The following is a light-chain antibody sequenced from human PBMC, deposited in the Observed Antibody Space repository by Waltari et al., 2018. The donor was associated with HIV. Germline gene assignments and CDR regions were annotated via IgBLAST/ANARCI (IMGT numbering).Light chain of an antibody. Sequence: IVMSQSPLSLAVTPGEPASISCKSTQSLLQTNTYNYLDWYLQKPGQSPKPLIYLGSARASGVPDRFSGSGSGTDFTLEITRVEAEDVGVYYCMQALQTPYTFGQGTNLDI. CDR3: MQALQTPYT. J-gene: IGKJ2*01. CDR1: QSLLQTNTYNY. CDR2: LGS. V-gene: IGKV2-28*01.